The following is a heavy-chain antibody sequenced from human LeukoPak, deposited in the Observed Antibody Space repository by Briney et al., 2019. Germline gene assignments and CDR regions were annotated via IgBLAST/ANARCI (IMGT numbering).Heavy chain of an antibody. V-gene: IGHV4-59*08. CDR2: IYYSGST. D-gene: IGHD3-9*01. J-gene: IGHJ2*01. Sequence: SETLSLTCTVSGGSISSYYWSWIRQPPGKGLEWIGYIYYSGSTNYNPSLKSRVTISVDTSKNQFSLKLSSVTAADTAVYYCARQCIDILTGYHRGELYWYFDLWGRGTLVTVSS. CDR3: ARQCIDILTGYHRGELYWYFDL. CDR1: GGSISSYY.